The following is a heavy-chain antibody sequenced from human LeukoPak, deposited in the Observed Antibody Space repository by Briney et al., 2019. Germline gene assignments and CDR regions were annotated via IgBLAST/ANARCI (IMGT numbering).Heavy chain of an antibody. CDR1: GFTFSNYA. V-gene: IGHV3-23*01. CDR3: AKWGDYDILTGYYVSDY. J-gene: IGHJ4*02. Sequence: SGGSLRLSCAASGFTFSNYAMSWVRKAPGKGLEWVSAITGSGGSTYYADSVKGQFSISRDNSKNTLYLQMNSLRADDTAVYYCAKWGDYDILTGYYVSDYWGQGTLVTVSS. CDR2: ITGSGGST. D-gene: IGHD3-9*01.